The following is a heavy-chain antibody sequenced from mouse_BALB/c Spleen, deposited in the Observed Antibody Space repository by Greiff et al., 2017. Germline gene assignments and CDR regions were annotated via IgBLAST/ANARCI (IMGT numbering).Heavy chain of an antibody. J-gene: IGHJ4*01. CDR2: ISSGGST. CDR3: ARGEDYDPYYAMDY. D-gene: IGHD2-4*01. V-gene: IGHV5-6-5*01. CDR1: GFTFSSYA. Sequence: EVQLVESGGGLVKPGGSLKLSCAASGFTFSSYAMSWVRQTPEKRLEWVASISSGGSTYYPDSVKGRFTISRDNARNILYLQMSSLRSEDTAMYYCARGEDYDPYYAMDYWGQGTSVTVSS.